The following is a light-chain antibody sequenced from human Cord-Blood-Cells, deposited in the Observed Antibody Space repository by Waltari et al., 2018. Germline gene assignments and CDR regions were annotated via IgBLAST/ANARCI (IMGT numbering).Light chain of an antibody. Sequence: QSALTQPASVSGSPGQPITIPCPRTSSDVGSYNLVSWYQQHPGKAPKLMIYEGSKRPSGVSNRFSGSKSGNTASLTISGLQAEDEADYYCCSYAGSSTFVVFGGGTKLTVL. CDR2: EGS. CDR3: CSYAGSSTFVV. J-gene: IGLJ2*01. V-gene: IGLV2-23*03. CDR1: SSDVGSYNL.